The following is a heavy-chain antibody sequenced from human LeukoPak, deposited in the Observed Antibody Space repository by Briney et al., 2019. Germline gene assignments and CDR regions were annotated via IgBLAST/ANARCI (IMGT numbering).Heavy chain of an antibody. V-gene: IGHV4-4*07. CDR2: VYASGNT. J-gene: IGHJ4*03. CDR1: DCFIRSYF. Sequence: SETLSLTRNVSDCFIRSYFWTWLRPPAGKGRAWIGRVYASGNTNYNSSRKSRLTMSEDTSKNQFSLKLSSVTAADTAVYYCARDGSDSYGRCFYYWGQGTIVSVSS. CDR3: ARDGSDSYGRCFYY. D-gene: IGHD5-18*01.